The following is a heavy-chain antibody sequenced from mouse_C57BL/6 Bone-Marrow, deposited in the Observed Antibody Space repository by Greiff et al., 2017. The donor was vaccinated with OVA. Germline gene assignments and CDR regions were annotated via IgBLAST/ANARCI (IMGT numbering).Heavy chain of an antibody. Sequence: VHLVESGAELARPGASVKLSCKASGYTFTSYGISWVKQRTGQGLEWIGEIYPRSGNTYYNEKFKGKATLTADKSSSTAYMELRSLTSEDSAVYFCARDNYYGIDYWGQGTTLTVSS. D-gene: IGHD2-1*01. CDR3: ARDNYYGIDY. V-gene: IGHV1-81*01. CDR1: GYTFTSYG. CDR2: IYPRSGNT. J-gene: IGHJ2*01.